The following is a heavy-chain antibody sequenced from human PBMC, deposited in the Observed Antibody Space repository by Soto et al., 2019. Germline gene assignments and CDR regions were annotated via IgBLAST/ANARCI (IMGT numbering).Heavy chain of an antibody. V-gene: IGHV1-69*01. D-gene: IGHD3-16*01. CDR3: ARDLGGEATIRF. Sequence: QVQLVQSGAEVKKPGSSVKVSCNASGGSFRNFVISWVRQAPGQGLEWMGGIIPNSGTTNYAQKFQGKVTITADESTSTAYMELSGLTSEDTSLYYCARDLGGEATIRFWGQGTLVTVSS. J-gene: IGHJ4*02. CDR1: GGSFRNFV. CDR2: IIPNSGTT.